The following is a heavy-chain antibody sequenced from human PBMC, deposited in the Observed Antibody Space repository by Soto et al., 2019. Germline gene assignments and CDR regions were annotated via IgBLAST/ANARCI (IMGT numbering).Heavy chain of an antibody. CDR2: IYYSGST. CDR3: ARRITSFGVAQDYYNYMDV. J-gene: IGHJ6*03. V-gene: IGHV4-59*08. CDR1: GGSISSYY. Sequence: PSETLSLTCTVSGGSISSYYWSWIRQPPGKGLEWIGYIYYSGSTNYNPSLKSRVTISVDTSKNQFSLKLSSVTAADTAVYYCARRITSFGVAQDYYNYMDVWGKGTTVTVSS. D-gene: IGHD3-3*01.